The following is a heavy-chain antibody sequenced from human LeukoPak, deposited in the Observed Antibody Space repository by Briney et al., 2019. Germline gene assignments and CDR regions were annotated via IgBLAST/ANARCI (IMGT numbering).Heavy chain of an antibody. CDR2: INPSSGGT. V-gene: IGHV1-2*06. CDR3: ARSGIGYYYYYYMDV. CDR1: GYTFTGYY. J-gene: IGHJ6*03. D-gene: IGHD1-1*01. Sequence: ASVKVSCKASGYTFTGYYMHWVRQAPGQGLEWMGRINPSSGGTNYAQKFQGRVTMTRDTSISTAYMELSRLRSDDTAVYYCARSGIGYYYYYYMDVWGKGTTVTVSS.